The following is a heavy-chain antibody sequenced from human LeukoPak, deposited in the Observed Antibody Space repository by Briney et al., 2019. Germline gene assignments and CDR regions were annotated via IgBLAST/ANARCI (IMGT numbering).Heavy chain of an antibody. CDR3: ARGRSGYDRNDAFDI. CDR2: IRYDGSNK. J-gene: IGHJ3*02. Sequence: GGSLRLSCAASGFTFSSYGMHWVRQAPGKGLEWVAFIRYDGSNKYYADSVKGRFTISRDNPKNTLYLQMNSLRAEDTAVYYCARGRSGYDRNDAFDIWSQGTMVTVSS. CDR1: GFTFSSYG. D-gene: IGHD5-12*01. V-gene: IGHV3-30*02.